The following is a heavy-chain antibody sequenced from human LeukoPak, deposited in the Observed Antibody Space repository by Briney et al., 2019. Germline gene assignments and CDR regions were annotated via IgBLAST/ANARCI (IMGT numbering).Heavy chain of an antibody. J-gene: IGHJ4*02. V-gene: IGHV4-30-4*01. CDR3: ARVSGGLRFLDY. CDR2: IYYSGST. D-gene: IGHD5-12*01. CDR1: GGSISSGDYY. Sequence: SQTLSLTCTVSGGSISSGDYYWSWIRQPPGKGLEWIGYIYYSGSTYYNPSLKSRVTISVDTSKNQFSLKLSSVTAADTAVYYCARVSGGLRFLDYWGQGTLVTVSS.